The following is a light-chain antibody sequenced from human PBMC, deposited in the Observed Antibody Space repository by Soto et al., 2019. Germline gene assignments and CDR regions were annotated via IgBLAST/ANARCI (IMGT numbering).Light chain of an antibody. Sequence: EMVLTQSPGTLSLSPGDRATLSCRASQSVSNDYVAWVQQKPGQTPRLLIEGASTRATGIPARFSGSGSGTEFTLTISSLQSEDFAVYYCQQYNNWPLFTFGPGTKVDIK. CDR1: QSVSND. V-gene: IGKV3-15*01. J-gene: IGKJ3*01. CDR2: GAS. CDR3: QQYNNWPLFT.